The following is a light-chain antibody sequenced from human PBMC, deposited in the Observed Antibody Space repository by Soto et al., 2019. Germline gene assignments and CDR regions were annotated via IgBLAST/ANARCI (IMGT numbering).Light chain of an antibody. CDR1: QSISSW. CDR3: QQYNSYPA. CDR2: KAS. Sequence: DIQMTQSPSTLSASVGDRVTITCRASQSISSWLAWYQQKPGKAPKLLIYKASNLESGVPSRFSGSGSGTEFTLTISRLQPDDFATCYCQQYNSYPAFGQGTKVEIK. J-gene: IGKJ1*01. V-gene: IGKV1-5*03.